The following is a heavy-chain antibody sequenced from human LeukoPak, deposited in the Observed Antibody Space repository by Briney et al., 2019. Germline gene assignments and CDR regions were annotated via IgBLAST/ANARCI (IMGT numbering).Heavy chain of an antibody. V-gene: IGHV4-61*08. CDR2: IYYSGST. J-gene: IGHJ6*02. D-gene: IGHD4-17*01. CDR1: GGSISSGGYY. Sequence: PSETLSLTCTVSGGSISSGGYYWSWIRQHPGKGLEWIGYIYYSGSTNYNPSLKSRVTISVDTSKNQFSLKLSSVTAADTAVYYCARTTVTPYYYGMDVWGQGTTVTVSS. CDR3: ARTTVTPYYYGMDV.